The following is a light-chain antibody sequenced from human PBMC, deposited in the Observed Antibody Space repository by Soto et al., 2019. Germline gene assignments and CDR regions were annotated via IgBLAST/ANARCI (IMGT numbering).Light chain of an antibody. J-gene: IGLJ1*01. V-gene: IGLV2-14*01. CDR3: NSYTSSSTYV. CDR1: SNDVGGYNY. CDR2: DVS. Sequence: QSALTQPASVSGSPGQSITISCTGTSNDVGGYNYVSWYQQHPGKAPKLIIYDVSNRPSGVSNRFSGSKSGNTASLTISGLQAEDEADYYCNSYTSSSTYVFGTGTKVT.